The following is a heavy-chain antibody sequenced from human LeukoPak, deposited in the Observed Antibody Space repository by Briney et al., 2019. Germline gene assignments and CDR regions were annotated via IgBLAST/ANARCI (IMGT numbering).Heavy chain of an antibody. Sequence: SETLSLTCAVSGGSISSSNWWSWVRQPPGKGLEWIGEIYHSGSTNYNPSLKSRVTISVDTSRNQFSLKLSSVTAADTAVYYCARGKPQRGYGYGFPYYYYYYMDVWGKGTTVTVSS. CDR2: IYHSGST. CDR1: GGSISSSNW. J-gene: IGHJ6*03. V-gene: IGHV4-4*02. CDR3: ARGKPQRGYGYGFPYYYYYYMDV. D-gene: IGHD5-18*01.